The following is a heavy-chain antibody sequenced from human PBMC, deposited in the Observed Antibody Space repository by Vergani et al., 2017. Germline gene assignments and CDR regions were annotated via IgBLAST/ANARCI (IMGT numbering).Heavy chain of an antibody. J-gene: IGHJ6*02. CDR1: GYTFTGYY. CDR3: ARGFEGPRPWWGMDV. D-gene: IGHD2-8*02. Sequence: QVQLVQSGAEVKKPGASVKVSCKASGYTFTGYYMHWVRQAPGQGLEWMGWINPNSGGTNYAQKFQGRVTMTRDTSISTAYMELSWLRSDDTAVYYCARGFEGPRPWWGMDVWGQGTTVTVSS. CDR2: INPNSGGT. V-gene: IGHV1-2*02.